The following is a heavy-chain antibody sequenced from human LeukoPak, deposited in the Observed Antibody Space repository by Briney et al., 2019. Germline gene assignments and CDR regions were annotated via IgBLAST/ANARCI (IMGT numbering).Heavy chain of an antibody. Sequence: SETLSLTCAVYGGSFNGYYWSWIRQPPGKGLEWIGEINHSGSTNYNPSLKSRVTIAVDTSKNQFSLKLSSGTAADTAVYYCARGGLAAAGNNWFDPWGEGTLVTVSS. J-gene: IGHJ5*02. CDR1: GGSFNGYY. V-gene: IGHV4-34*01. D-gene: IGHD6-13*01. CDR2: INHSGST. CDR3: ARGGLAAAGNNWFDP.